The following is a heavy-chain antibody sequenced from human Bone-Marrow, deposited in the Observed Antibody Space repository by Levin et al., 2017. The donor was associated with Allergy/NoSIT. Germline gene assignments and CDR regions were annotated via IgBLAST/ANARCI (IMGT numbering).Heavy chain of an antibody. J-gene: IGHJ4*02. CDR1: SDSLAKYW. Sequence: GGSLRLSCKTSSDSLAKYWIGWGRQMPGKGLEWMGIIYPGDTDTRYNPSFQALITISADKSISTPYLQWSSLKTSDTATYYCARGSDISGYYFDFWGQGTLVTGSS. CDR3: ARGSDISGYYFDF. V-gene: IGHV5-51*01. D-gene: IGHD3-22*01. CDR2: IYPGDTDT.